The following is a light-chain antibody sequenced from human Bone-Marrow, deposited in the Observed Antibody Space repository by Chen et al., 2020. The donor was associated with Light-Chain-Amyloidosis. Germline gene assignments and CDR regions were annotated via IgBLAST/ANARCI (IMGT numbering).Light chain of an antibody. J-gene: IGLJ3*02. V-gene: IGLV3-21*02. CDR3: QVWDRSSDRPV. CDR1: NIGSTS. Sequence: SSVLTQPSSVSVAPGQTATIACGGNNIGSTSVHWYQQTPGQAPLLVVYDDSHRPSGIPERLSGSNSRNTATLTISRVEAGDEADYYCQVWDRSSDRPVFGGGTKLTVL. CDR2: DDS.